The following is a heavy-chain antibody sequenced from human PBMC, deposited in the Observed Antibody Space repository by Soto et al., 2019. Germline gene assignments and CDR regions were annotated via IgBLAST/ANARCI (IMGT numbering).Heavy chain of an antibody. CDR1: GGSFSSYT. CDR3: AEGQGDY. Sequence: ASVKVSCEACGGSFSSYTISWVRQAPGQGLEWMGRIIPILGIANYAQKFQGRVTITADKSTSTAYMELSSLRSEDTAVYYCAEGQGDYWGQGTLVTVSS. J-gene: IGHJ4*02. CDR2: IIPILGIA. V-gene: IGHV1-69*02.